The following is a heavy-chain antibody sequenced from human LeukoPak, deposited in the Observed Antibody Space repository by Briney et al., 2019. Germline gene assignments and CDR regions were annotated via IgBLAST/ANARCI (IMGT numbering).Heavy chain of an antibody. CDR1: GYSLTSYW. CDR3: ARPMNTANDAFDI. D-gene: IGHD5-18*01. V-gene: IGHV5-51*01. Sequence: GESLKISCKGSGYSLTSYWIGWVRQMPGKGLEWMGIIYPGDSDTRYSPSFQGQATISADKSISTAYLQWSSLKASDTAMYYCARPMNTANDAFDIWGQGTMVTVSS. J-gene: IGHJ3*02. CDR2: IYPGDSDT.